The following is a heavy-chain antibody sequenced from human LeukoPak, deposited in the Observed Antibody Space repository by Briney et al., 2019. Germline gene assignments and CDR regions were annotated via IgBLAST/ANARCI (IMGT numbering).Heavy chain of an antibody. D-gene: IGHD5-18*01. V-gene: IGHV1-2*02. Sequence: ASVKVSCKASGYTFTGYFMHWVRQAPGQGLEWMGWINPNSGGTNYAQKFQGRVTMTRDTSISTAYMELSRLRSDDTAGYYCARDRDSYVNGLDYWGQGTLVTVSS. J-gene: IGHJ4*02. CDR3: ARDRDSYVNGLDY. CDR1: GYTFTGYF. CDR2: INPNSGGT.